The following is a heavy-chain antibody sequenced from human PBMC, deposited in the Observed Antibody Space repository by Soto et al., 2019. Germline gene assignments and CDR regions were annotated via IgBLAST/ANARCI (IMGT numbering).Heavy chain of an antibody. V-gene: IGHV3-74*01. CDR3: ARVLTGSWNWFDP. Sequence: EVQLVESGGGLVQPGESLRLSCAASGFTFSSYWMHWVRQAPGKGLVWVSRINSDGSRTNYADSVKGRFTVSRDNAKNTEYLQMKGLRAEDTAVYCCARVLTGSWNWFDPWGQGTLVTVSS. J-gene: IGHJ5*02. D-gene: IGHD6-13*01. CDR1: GFTFSSYW. CDR2: INSDGSRT.